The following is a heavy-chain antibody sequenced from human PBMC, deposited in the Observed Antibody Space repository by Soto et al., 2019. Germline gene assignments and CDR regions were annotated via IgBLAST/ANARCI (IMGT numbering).Heavy chain of an antibody. CDR2: INPKSGNT. J-gene: IGHJ4*02. V-gene: IGHV1-2*02. D-gene: IGHD3-3*01. CDR1: GYSLTDYY. Sequence: QVQLVQSGAEVKKPGASVKVSCKASGYSLTDYYMHWVRQAPGQGLEWLGLINPKSGNTGYAQKFQGRVTMTRDTSLSTAYMELSSLRSYDTAVYYCASPSQRYRLEFWGQGTLVTVSS. CDR3: ASPSQRYRLEF.